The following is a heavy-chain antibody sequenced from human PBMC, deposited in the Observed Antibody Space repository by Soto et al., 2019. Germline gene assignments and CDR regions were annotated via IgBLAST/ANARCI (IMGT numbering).Heavy chain of an antibody. J-gene: IGHJ2*01. Sequence: EVQLVESGGGLVKPGGSLRLSCAASGFTFSSYSMNWVRQAPGKGLEWVSSISSSRSYIYYADSVRGRFTISRDDAKNSLYLQMNSLRAEDSAVYCCARDPSMVRGENWYFDLWGRGTLVTVSS. CDR3: ARDPSMVRGENWYFDL. CDR2: ISSSRSYI. D-gene: IGHD3-10*01. CDR1: GFTFSSYS. V-gene: IGHV3-21*01.